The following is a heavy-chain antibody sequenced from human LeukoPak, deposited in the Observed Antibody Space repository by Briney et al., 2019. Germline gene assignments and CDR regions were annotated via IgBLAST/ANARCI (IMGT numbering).Heavy chain of an antibody. J-gene: IGHJ4*02. D-gene: IGHD4/OR15-4a*01. CDR2: ISSGSTYI. CDR3: ARRAGAHSHPYDY. V-gene: IGHV3-21*04. Sequence: GGSLRLSCAASEFTFSTYSMNWVRQAPGKGLEWVSSISSGSTYIYYADSVKGRFTISRDNSKNTLYLQMNSLRAEDTAVYYCARRAGAHSHPYDYWGQGTLVTVSS. CDR1: EFTFSTYS.